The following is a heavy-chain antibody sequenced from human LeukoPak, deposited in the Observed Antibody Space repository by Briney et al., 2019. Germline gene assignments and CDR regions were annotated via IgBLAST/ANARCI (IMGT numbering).Heavy chain of an antibody. D-gene: IGHD3-9*01. CDR3: ARVEDYDILTGFDY. J-gene: IGHJ4*02. V-gene: IGHV3-13*01. Sequence: GGSLRLSCAASGFTFSSYDIHWVRQAKGKGLEGVSGIGTAGEIYYPGSVKGRFTISRDNAKNSLYLQMNSLRAEDTAVYYCARVEDYDILTGFDYWGQGTPVTVSS. CDR2: IGTAGEI. CDR1: GFTFSSYD.